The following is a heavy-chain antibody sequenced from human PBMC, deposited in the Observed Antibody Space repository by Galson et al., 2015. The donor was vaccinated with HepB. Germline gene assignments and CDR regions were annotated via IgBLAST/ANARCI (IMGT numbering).Heavy chain of an antibody. CDR2: ISAYNGNT. J-gene: IGHJ4*02. CDR1: GYTFTSYG. V-gene: IGHV1-18*01. Sequence: SVKVSCKAPGYTFTSYGISWVRQAPGQGLEWMGWISAYNGNTNYAQKLQGRVTMTTDTSTSTAYMELRSLRSDDTAVYYCARVGALGPYFDWFQKIFDYWGQGTLVTVSS. D-gene: IGHD3-9*01. CDR3: ARVGALGPYFDWFQKIFDY.